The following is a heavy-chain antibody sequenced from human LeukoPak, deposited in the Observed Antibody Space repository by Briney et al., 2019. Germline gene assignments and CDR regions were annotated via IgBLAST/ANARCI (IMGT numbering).Heavy chain of an antibody. D-gene: IGHD3-10*01. J-gene: IGHJ4*02. CDR2: ISYDGSNK. CDR1: GFTFSSYA. Sequence: GGSLRLSCAASGFTFSSYAMHWVRQAPGKGLEWVAVISYDGSNKYYADSVKGRFTISRDNSKNTLYLQMNSLRAEDTAVYYCARGLHYYGSGRQVDYWGQGTLATVSS. CDR3: ARGLHYYGSGRQVDY. V-gene: IGHV3-30*04.